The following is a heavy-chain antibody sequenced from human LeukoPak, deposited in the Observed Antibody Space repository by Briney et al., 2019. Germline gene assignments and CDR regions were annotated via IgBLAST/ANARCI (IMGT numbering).Heavy chain of an antibody. CDR1: GFTFSSYW. CDR2: INSDGSST. J-gene: IGHJ6*03. CDR3: ARDTAVAGTRYYYYYMDF. V-gene: IGHV3-74*01. D-gene: IGHD6-19*01. Sequence: GGSLRLSCVASGFTFSSYWMHWVRQAPGKGLVWVSRINSDGSSTSYADSVKGRFTISRDNAKNTLYLQMNSLRAEDTAVYYCARDTAVAGTRYYYYYMDFWGKGTTVTVFS.